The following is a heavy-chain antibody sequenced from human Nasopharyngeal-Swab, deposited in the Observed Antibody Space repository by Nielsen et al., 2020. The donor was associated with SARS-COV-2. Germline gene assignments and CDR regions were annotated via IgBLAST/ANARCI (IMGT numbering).Heavy chain of an antibody. J-gene: IGHJ4*02. D-gene: IGHD3-3*01. V-gene: IGHV4-31*03. CDR1: GGPISSGGYY. CDR2: IYYSGST. Sequence: SETLSLTCTVSGGPISSGGYYWSWIRQHPGKGLEWIGYIYYSGSTYYNPSLKSRVTISVDTSKNQFSLKLSSVTAADTAVYYCARILTIFGVVASYYFDYWGPGTLVTVSS. CDR3: ARILTIFGVVASYYFDY.